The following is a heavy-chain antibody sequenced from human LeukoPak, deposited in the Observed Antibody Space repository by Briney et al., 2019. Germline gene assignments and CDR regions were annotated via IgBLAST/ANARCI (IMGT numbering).Heavy chain of an antibody. V-gene: IGHV4-39*01. CDR3: ARYATDDAFDI. D-gene: IGHD4-17*01. CDR2: IYYSGST. J-gene: IGHJ3*02. Sequence: PSETLSLTCTVSVGSIRSSSYYWGWIRQPPGKGREWLGCIYYSGSTYYNPSLTSRVTISVDTSKNQCSLKLSSVTAADTAVYYCARYATDDAFDIWGQGTMVTVSS. CDR1: VGSIRSSSYY.